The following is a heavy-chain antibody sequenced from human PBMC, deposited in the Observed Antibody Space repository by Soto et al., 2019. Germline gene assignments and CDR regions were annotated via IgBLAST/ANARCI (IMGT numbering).Heavy chain of an antibody. J-gene: IGHJ4*02. Sequence: QVQLQESGPGLVKPSQTLSLTCTVSGGSISSGGYYWSWIRQHPGKGLEWIGYIYYSGSTYYNPSLKSRVTISVDTSKNQCSQKLSSVTAADTAVYYCAREGYSSSWGVDYGGQGTLVTVSS. V-gene: IGHV4-31*03. D-gene: IGHD6-13*01. CDR1: GGSISSGGYY. CDR2: IYYSGST. CDR3: AREGYSSSWGVDY.